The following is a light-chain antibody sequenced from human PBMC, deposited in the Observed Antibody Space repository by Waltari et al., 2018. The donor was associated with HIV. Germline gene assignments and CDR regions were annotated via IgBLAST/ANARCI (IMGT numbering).Light chain of an antibody. Sequence: DIVLTQSPGTLPLSPGERATLTCRASQSVGNNYLAWYQQKPGQAPRLLVYDAFNRATSIPDRFSGSGSGTEFTLTISRLEPEDFAMYYCQQYRSSPGTFGQGTKVEIK. CDR3: QQYRSSPGT. CDR1: QSVGNNY. V-gene: IGKV3-20*01. J-gene: IGKJ2*01. CDR2: DAF.